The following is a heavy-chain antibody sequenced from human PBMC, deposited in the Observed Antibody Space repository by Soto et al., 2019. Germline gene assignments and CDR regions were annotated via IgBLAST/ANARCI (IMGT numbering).Heavy chain of an antibody. CDR3: ARGLLPWFFDL. J-gene: IGHJ2*01. CDR2: IYHTGST. Sequence: SETLSLTCAVYGGSFSDYYWTWIRQPPGKGLDWIGEIYHTGSTNYNPSLKSRGTITVDTSKTQFSLKLSSVTAADTAVYYCARGLLPWFFDLWGTGTRGTVS. CDR1: GGSFSDYY. V-gene: IGHV4-34*01.